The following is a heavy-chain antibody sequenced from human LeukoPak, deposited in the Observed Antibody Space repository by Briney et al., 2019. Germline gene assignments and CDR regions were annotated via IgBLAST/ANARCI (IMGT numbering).Heavy chain of an antibody. V-gene: IGHV4-59*01. D-gene: IGHD6-13*01. J-gene: IGHJ4*02. Sequence: SETLSLTCTVSGGSISNYYWNWIRQPPGKGLEWIGYIYYTGSTNYNPSLKSRVTMSVDTSKNQFTLNLRSVTPEDTAVYYCARNLIPEQLVLNFWGQGTLVTVSS. CDR2: IYYTGST. CDR3: ARNLIPEQLVLNF. CDR1: GGSISNYY.